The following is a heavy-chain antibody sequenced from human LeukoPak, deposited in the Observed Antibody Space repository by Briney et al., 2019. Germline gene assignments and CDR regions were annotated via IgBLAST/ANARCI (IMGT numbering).Heavy chain of an antibody. CDR2: ISGSGGST. CDR1: GFTFSSYA. CDR3: AKDPRDGYTYYYYYYMAV. Sequence: PGGSLRLSCVASGFTFSSYAMTWVRQAPGKGLEWLSAISGSGGSTYYADSVKGRLTISRDNSKNTLFLQMDNLRVEDTAVYYCAKDPRDGYTYYYYYYMAVWGTGTTVTVSS. J-gene: IGHJ6*03. V-gene: IGHV3-23*01. D-gene: IGHD5-24*01.